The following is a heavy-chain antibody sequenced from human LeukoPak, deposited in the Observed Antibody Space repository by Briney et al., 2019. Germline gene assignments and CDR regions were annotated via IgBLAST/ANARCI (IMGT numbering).Heavy chain of an antibody. CDR2: IYYSGST. D-gene: IGHD5-24*01. CDR3: ARERRWLQLRARDYYYYYMDV. Sequence: PSETLSLTCTVSGGSISSSSYYWGWIRQPPGKGLEWIGSIYYSGSTYYNPSLKSRVTISVDTSKNQFSLKLSSVTAADTAVYYCARERRWLQLRARDYYYYYMDVWGKGTTVTVSS. J-gene: IGHJ6*03. V-gene: IGHV4-39*02. CDR1: GGSISSSSYY.